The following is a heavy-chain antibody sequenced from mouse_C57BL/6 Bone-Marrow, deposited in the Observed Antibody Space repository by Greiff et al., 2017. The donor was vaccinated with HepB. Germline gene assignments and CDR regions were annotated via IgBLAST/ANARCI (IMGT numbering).Heavy chain of an antibody. CDR2: INPGSGGT. J-gene: IGHJ3*01. CDR3: ARSDIVAGFAY. V-gene: IGHV1-54*01. Sequence: QVQLQQSGAELVRPGTSVKVSCKASGYAFTNYLIEWVKQRPGQGLEWIGVINPGSGGTNYNEKFKGKATLTADKSSSTAYMQLSSLTSEDSAVYFCARSDIVAGFAYWGQGTLVTVSA. D-gene: IGHD2-12*01. CDR1: GYAFTNYL.